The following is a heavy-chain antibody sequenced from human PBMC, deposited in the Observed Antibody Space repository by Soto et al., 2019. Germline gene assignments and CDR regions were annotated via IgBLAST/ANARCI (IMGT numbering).Heavy chain of an antibody. Sequence: PSETLSLTCAVYCGSFSGYYWSWIRQPPGKGLELIGEINHSGSTNYNPSLKTRVTISVDTSKNQFSLKLSSVNAASTAVYYCARVHSYASSGYYYPWLYNWGQRNLGIVSS. V-gene: IGHV4-34*01. CDR3: ARVHSYASSGYYYPWLYN. CDR1: CGSFSGYY. D-gene: IGHD3-22*01. CDR2: INHSGST. J-gene: IGHJ4*02.